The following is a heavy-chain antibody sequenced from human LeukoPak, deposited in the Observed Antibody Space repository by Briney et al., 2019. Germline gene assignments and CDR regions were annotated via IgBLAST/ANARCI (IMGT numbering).Heavy chain of an antibody. J-gene: IGHJ6*02. Sequence: GASVTVSCTASGFTFSNTAVQWVRQARGQRLEWIGWIVVGSGNTNYAQKFQERITITRDMSTRTAYMELSSLRSEDTAVYYCAADQAEYCDGDCYNVWGQGTTVTVSS. CDR2: IVVGSGNT. CDR1: GFTFSNTA. V-gene: IGHV1-58*01. D-gene: IGHD2-21*02. CDR3: AADQAEYCDGDCYNV.